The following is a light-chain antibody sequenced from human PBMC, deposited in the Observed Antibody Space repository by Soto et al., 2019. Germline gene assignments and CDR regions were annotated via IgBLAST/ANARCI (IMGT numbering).Light chain of an antibody. CDR3: SSYTSSSTSV. CDR2: DVS. CDR1: SSDVGGYNY. J-gene: IGLJ2*01. V-gene: IGLV2-14*01. Sequence: QSVLTQPASVSGSPGQLITISCTGTSSDVGGYNYVSWYQQHPGKAPKLMIYDVSNRPSGVSNRFSGSKSGNTASLTISGLQAEDEADYYCSSYTSSSTSVFGGGTKLTVL.